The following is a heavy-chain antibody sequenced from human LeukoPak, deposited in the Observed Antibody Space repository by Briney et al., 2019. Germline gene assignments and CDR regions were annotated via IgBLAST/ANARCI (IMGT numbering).Heavy chain of an antibody. J-gene: IGHJ6*03. V-gene: IGHV3-23*01. D-gene: IGHD1-26*01. CDR2: ITGSGGTT. CDR3: ARDTTDYYMDV. CDR1: GFTFSGYG. Sequence: PGGTLRLSCAASGFTFSGYGMNWVRQAPGKGLEWVSGITGSGGTTYYADSVKGRFTISRDNSKNTLYLQMNSLRAEDTAVYYCARDTTDYYMDVWGKGTTVTISS.